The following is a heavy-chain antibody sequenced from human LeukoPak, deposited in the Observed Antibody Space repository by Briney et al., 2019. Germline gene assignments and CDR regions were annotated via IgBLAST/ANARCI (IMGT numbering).Heavy chain of an antibody. J-gene: IGHJ4*02. Sequence: GGSLRLSCAASEFTFNIYAMNWVRQAPGKGLEWVAAISGSGVRTRDADSVKGRFTISRDNSQNTLYLQMSSLRAEDTAVYYCAKDHMSSPVTYGYSFDSWGQGTLVTVSS. D-gene: IGHD5-18*01. CDR3: AKDHMSSPVTYGYSFDS. CDR1: EFTFNIYA. V-gene: IGHV3-23*01. CDR2: ISGSGVRT.